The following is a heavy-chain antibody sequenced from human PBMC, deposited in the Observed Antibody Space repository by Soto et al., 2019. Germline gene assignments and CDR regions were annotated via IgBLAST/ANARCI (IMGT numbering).Heavy chain of an antibody. V-gene: IGHV3-23*01. CDR2: ISGSGGST. Sequence: EVQLLESGGGLVQPGGSLRLSCAASGFTFSSNAMSWVRQAPGKGLEWVSAISGSGGSTSYADSVKGRFTISRDNSKNPLYVKMNSLRAEDTAVYYCAKGGHCSGGSCYSGAFDIWGQGTMVTVSS. D-gene: IGHD2-15*01. CDR1: GFTFSSNA. J-gene: IGHJ3*02. CDR3: AKGGHCSGGSCYSGAFDI.